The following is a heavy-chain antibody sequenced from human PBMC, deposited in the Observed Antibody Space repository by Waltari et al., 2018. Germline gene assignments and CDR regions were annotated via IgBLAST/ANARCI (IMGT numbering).Heavy chain of an antibody. Sequence: QLQLQESGPRLVKPSETLSPPCTVPGVSITSNRHYWAWIRQSPGQGLEWIGTVSYSGATSISPSLKSRVSVSRDTSKNQLSLILGSVTAADMAVYYCATYIGASVGTAAFDVWGQGTMVTVSS. D-gene: IGHD5-12*01. CDR2: VSYSGAT. V-gene: IGHV4-39*01. J-gene: IGHJ3*01. CDR1: GVSITSNRHY. CDR3: ATYIGASVGTAAFDV.